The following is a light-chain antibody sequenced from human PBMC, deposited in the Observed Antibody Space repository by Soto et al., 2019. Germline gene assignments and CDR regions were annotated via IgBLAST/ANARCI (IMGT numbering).Light chain of an antibody. CDR2: GAS. J-gene: IGKJ1*01. V-gene: IGKV3-20*01. CDR1: QSVSSSY. Sequence: EIVLTQSPGTLSLSLGERATLSCRASQSVSSSYLAWYQQKPGQAPRLLIYGASSRATGIPDRFSGSGSGKDFALPISRLEPEDFAVYYCQQYGSSPLTFGQGTKVEI. CDR3: QQYGSSPLT.